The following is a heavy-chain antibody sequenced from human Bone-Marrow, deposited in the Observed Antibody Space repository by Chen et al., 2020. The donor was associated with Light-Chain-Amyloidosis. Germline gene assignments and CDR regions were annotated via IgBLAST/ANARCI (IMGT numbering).Heavy chain of an antibody. CDR2: ISYDGYT. CDR3: ARARLNMVRGVAPYYFDY. J-gene: IGHJ4*02. CDR1: GDSIRGTNYY. D-gene: IGHD3-10*01. Sequence: QLQLQESGPGLVKPSETLSLTCTVSGDSIRGTNYYWGWIRQPPGEGLEWIGTISYDGYTYYNPSLKSRVTISLDTSKNQFSLKLSSVTAADTAVYYCARARLNMVRGVAPYYFDYWGQGTLVTVSS. V-gene: IGHV4-39*07.